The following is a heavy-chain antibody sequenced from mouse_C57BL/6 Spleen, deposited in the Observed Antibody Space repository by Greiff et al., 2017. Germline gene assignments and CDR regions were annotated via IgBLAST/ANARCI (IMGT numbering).Heavy chain of an antibody. CDR3: AREDYYGSRTGYFDY. CDR2: IYPGDGDT. D-gene: IGHD1-1*01. Sequence: QVQLQQSGPELVKPGASVKISCKASGYAFSSSWMNWVKQRPGKGLEWIGRIYPGDGDTNYNGKFKGKATLTADKSSSTAYMQLSSLTSEYSAVYFCAREDYYGSRTGYFDYWGQGTTRKVSS. V-gene: IGHV1-82*01. CDR1: GYAFSSSW. J-gene: IGHJ2*01.